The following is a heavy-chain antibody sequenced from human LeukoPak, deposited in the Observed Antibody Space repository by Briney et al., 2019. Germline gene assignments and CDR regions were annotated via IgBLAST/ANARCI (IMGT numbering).Heavy chain of an antibody. CDR3: AGEPLSLLWFGELFGAFDI. CDR1: GYTPTELS. J-gene: IGHJ3*02. CDR2: INPSGGST. Sequence: ASVKVSCKVSGYTPTELSMHWVRQAPGQGLEWMGIINPSGGSTSYAQKFQGRVTMTRDTSTSTVYMELSSLRSEDTAVNYCAGEPLSLLWFGELFGAFDIWGQGTMVTVSS. D-gene: IGHD3-10*01. V-gene: IGHV1-46*01.